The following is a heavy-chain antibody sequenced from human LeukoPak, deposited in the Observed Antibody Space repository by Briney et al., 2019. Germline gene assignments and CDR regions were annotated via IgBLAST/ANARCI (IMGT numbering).Heavy chain of an antibody. V-gene: IGHV1-18*01. D-gene: IGHD3-10*01. CDR1: GYTFTSYG. J-gene: IGHJ6*03. CDR3: ARDQIGYYYGSGSDYYMDV. CDR2: ISAYNGKT. Sequence: AASVKVSCKASGYTFTSYGISGVRQAPGQGREWMGWISAYNGKTNYAQRLQGRLTMTTDTSASTAYMELRSLRSDDTAVYYCARDQIGYYYGSGSDYYMDVWGKGTTVTVSS.